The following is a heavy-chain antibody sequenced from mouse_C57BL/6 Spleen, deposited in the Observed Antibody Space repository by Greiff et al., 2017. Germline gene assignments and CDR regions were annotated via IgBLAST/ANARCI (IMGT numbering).Heavy chain of an antibody. V-gene: IGHV5-4*01. D-gene: IGHD1-1*01. Sequence: EVKLMESGGGLVKPGGSLKLSCAASGFTFSSYAMSWVRQTPEKRLEWVATISDGGSYTYYPDNVKGRFTISRDNAKNNLYLQMSHLKSEDTAMYYCARDLLHYYGSLYYYAMDYWGQGTSVTVAS. CDR2: ISDGGSYT. CDR3: ARDLLHYYGSLYYYAMDY. J-gene: IGHJ4*01. CDR1: GFTFSSYA.